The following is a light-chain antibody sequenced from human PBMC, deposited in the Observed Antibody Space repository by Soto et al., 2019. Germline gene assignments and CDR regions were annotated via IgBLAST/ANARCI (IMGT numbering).Light chain of an antibody. V-gene: IGKV1-12*01. J-gene: IGKJ4*01. CDR1: QGISSW. Sequence: DIQMTQSPSSVSASVGDRVTITCRASQGISSWLDWYQQKPGKAPKLLIYAASSLQSGVPSRFSGSGSGTDFTLTISSLQPEDFATYYCQQANSFPLFGGGTKVEIK. CDR2: AAS. CDR3: QQANSFPL.